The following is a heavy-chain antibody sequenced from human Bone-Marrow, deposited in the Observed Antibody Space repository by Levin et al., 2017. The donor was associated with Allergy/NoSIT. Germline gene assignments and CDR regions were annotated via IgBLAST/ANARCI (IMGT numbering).Heavy chain of an antibody. CDR3: ARGVGLDV. CDR2: IKQDGTGT. V-gene: IGHV3-7*01. CDR1: GFPLRGFW. Sequence: LSLTCAASGFPLRGFWMTWVRQAPGKGLEWVANIKQDGTGTNYVDSVKGRFTISRDNTKNSLHLQMNSLRAEDTAVYYCARGVGLDVWGRGTTVTVSS. J-gene: IGHJ6*02.